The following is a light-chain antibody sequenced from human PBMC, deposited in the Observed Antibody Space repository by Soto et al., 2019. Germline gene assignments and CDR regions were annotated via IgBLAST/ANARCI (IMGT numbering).Light chain of an antibody. V-gene: IGLV1-44*01. CDR1: GSNIGSNS. CDR3: STWDDNLNAYV. Sequence: QSVLTQPPSASGTPGQRVTISCSGSGSNIGSNSVNWYQQLPGRAPKLLIYTNNQRPSGVPDRFSGSKSGTSASLVIGGLQSEDEVHYYCSTWDDNLNAYVFGTGTKLTVL. CDR2: TNN. J-gene: IGLJ1*01.